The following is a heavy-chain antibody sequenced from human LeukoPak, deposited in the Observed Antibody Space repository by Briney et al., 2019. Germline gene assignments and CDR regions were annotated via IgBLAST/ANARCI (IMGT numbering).Heavy chain of an antibody. V-gene: IGHV4-59*01. J-gene: IGHJ4*02. Sequence: PSETLSLTCTVSGGSISSYYWSWIRQPPGKGLQWIGYIYYSGSTNYNPSLKSRVTISVDTSKNQFSLKLSSVTAADTAVYYCARYVVVTAYFDYWGQGTLVTVSS. CDR2: IYYSGST. CDR3: ARYVVVTAYFDY. D-gene: IGHD2-21*02. CDR1: GGSISSYY.